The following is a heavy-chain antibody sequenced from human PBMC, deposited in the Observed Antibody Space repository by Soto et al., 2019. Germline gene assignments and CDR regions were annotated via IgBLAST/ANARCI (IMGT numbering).Heavy chain of an antibody. CDR1: GDSVFDGRW. CDR3: AREGGYRLEY. CDR2: THHNGGT. D-gene: IGHD1-26*01. V-gene: IGHV4-4*02. J-gene: IGHJ4*02. Sequence: QVQLQESGPGLVKPSGTLSLTCAVSGDSVFDGRWWSWVRLPPGKGLEWIGETHHNGGTNYNPSLKSRVTISVDKSNNHFSLNRTSVTAADTAVYYCAREGGYRLEYWGQGTLVTVSS.